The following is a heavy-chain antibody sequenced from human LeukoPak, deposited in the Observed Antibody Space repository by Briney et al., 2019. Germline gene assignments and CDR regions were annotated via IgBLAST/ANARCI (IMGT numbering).Heavy chain of an antibody. CDR3: ARDRSGSGPFDY. CDR1: GGSISGSSYY. D-gene: IGHD3-10*01. J-gene: IGHJ4*02. CDR2: IYYSGST. Sequence: SETLSLTCTVSGGSISGSSYYWGWIRQPPGKGPEWIGSIYYSGSTYYNPSLKSRVTISVDTSKNQFSLKLSSVTAADTAVYYCARDRSGSGPFDYWAQGTLVTVSS. V-gene: IGHV4-39*07.